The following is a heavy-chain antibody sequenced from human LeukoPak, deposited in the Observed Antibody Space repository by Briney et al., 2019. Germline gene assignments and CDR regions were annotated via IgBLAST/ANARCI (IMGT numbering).Heavy chain of an antibody. Sequence: GGSLRLSCAASAFTFSSYEMNWVRQAPGKGLEWVSYISSSGNTIYYADSVKGRFTISRDNAKNSLYLQMNSLRAEDTAVYYCARGMVAAAGSYWGQGTLVTVSS. V-gene: IGHV3-48*03. CDR1: AFTFSSYE. CDR2: ISSSGNTI. D-gene: IGHD6-13*01. CDR3: ARGMVAAAGSY. J-gene: IGHJ4*02.